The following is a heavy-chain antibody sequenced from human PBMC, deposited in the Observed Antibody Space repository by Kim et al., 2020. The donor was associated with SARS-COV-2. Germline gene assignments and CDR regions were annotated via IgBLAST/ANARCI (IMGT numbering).Heavy chain of an antibody. CDR2: INPNSGGT. CDR1: GYTFTGYY. V-gene: IGHV1-2*02. J-gene: IGHJ4*02. D-gene: IGHD6-13*01. Sequence: ASVKVSCKASGYTFTGYYMHWVRQAPGQGLEWMGWINPNSGGTNYAQKFQGRVTMTRDTSISTAYMELSRLRSDDTAVYYCAREAQLVPTQGVDYWGQGTLVTVSS. CDR3: AREAQLVPTQGVDY.